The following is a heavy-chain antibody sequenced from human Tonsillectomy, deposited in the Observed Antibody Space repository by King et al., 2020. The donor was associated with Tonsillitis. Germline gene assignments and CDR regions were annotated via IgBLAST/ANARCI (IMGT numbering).Heavy chain of an antibody. CDR1: GGSISSYY. J-gene: IGHJ4*02. D-gene: IGHD6-19*01. CDR2: IYYSWST. V-gene: IGHV4-59*01. Sequence: QLQESGPGLVKPSETLSLTCTFSGGSISSYYWSWIREPPGKGLEWIGYIYYSWSTNYNPSLKSPVTISVDTSKNQFSLKLSSVTAADTAVYYCARDRAVAGIDYWGQGTLVTVSS. CDR3: ARDRAVAGIDY.